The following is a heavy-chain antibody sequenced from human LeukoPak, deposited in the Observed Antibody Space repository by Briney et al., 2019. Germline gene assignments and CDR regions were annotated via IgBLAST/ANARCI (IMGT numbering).Heavy chain of an antibody. D-gene: IGHD1-26*01. J-gene: IGHJ4*02. CDR2: ISYTAGTI. CDR1: GFTFSSYS. V-gene: IGHV3-48*04. CDR3: ARDRVGATGGPGY. Sequence: GGSLRLSCAASGFTFSSYSMNWVRQAPGKGLEWLSYISYTAGTIYYADSVKGRFTISRDNAKNSLYLQMNSLRAEDTAVYYCARDRVGATGGPGYWGQGTLVTVSS.